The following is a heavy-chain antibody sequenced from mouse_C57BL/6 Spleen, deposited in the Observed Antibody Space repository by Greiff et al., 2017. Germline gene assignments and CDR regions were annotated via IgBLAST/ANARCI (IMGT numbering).Heavy chain of an antibody. Sequence: DVKLQESGPGLVKPSQSLSLTCSVTGYSITSGYYWNWIRQFPGNKLEWMGYISYDGSNNYNPSLKNRISITRDTSKNQIFQKLNSLTTADTAAYYCAGGGELTTPWFAYWGQGTLVTVSA. J-gene: IGHJ3*01. CDR1: GYSITSGYY. CDR3: AGGGELTTPWFAY. D-gene: IGHD2-1*01. V-gene: IGHV3-6*01. CDR2: ISYDGSN.